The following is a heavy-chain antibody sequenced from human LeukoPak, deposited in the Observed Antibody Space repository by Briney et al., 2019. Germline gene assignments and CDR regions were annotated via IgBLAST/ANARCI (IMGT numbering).Heavy chain of an antibody. CDR2: IRFDESNK. Sequence: GGSLRLSCAASGFTFSSYGMHWVRQAPGKGLEWVAFIRFDESNKYYADSVKGRFTISRDNSKNTLYLQMNSLRAEDTAVYYCAREGSGSYYGDYWGQGTLVTVSS. V-gene: IGHV3-30*02. J-gene: IGHJ4*02. CDR3: AREGSGSYYGDY. CDR1: GFTFSSYG. D-gene: IGHD1-26*01.